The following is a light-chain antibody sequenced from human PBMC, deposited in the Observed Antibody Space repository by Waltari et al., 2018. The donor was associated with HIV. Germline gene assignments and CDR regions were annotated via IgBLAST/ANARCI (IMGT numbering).Light chain of an antibody. CDR2: DTT. V-gene: IGLV7-46*01. J-gene: IGLJ2*01. CDR3: LLSFGGGHVA. CDR1: IELVTSPPH. Sequence: QAVVPQEPSLTVSPGETVTLTCGPTIELVTSPPHPYWFQKKPGQAPRTLIPDTTHMNSGTPARFSGALFGGKAALTLSGAQPEDEAEYYCLLSFGGGHVAFGGGTKLTVL.